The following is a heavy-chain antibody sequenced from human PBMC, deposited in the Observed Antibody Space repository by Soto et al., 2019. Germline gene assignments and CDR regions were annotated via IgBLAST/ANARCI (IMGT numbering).Heavy chain of an antibody. CDR3: ARGPRPSSAGTGAY. V-gene: IGHV3-74*01. D-gene: IGHD1-1*01. CDR1: GFDSSYYW. Sequence: PGGSLRLSCALSGFDSSYYWIQWFRQSPGKGLEWVSRIDPDGTTTNYADSVKGRFSVSRDNAKKTISLQMNSLTADDTALYYCARGPRPSSAGTGAYWGQGTLVTVSS. CDR2: IDPDGTTT. J-gene: IGHJ1*01.